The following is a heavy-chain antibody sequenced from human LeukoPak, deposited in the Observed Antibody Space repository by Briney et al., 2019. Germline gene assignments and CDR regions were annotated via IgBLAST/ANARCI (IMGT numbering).Heavy chain of an antibody. Sequence: ASVKVSCKASGYTFTDYYIHWVRQAPGQGLEWMGWINPNSGGTKYAQKFQGRVTMTTDTSISTAYMEMSRLTSDDTAVYYGARDAHNGYEFHDWFDPWAREPWSPSPQ. D-gene: IGHD5-12*01. CDR1: GYTFTDYY. CDR2: INPNSGGT. CDR3: ARDAHNGYEFHDWFDP. V-gene: IGHV1-2*02. J-gene: IGHJ5*02.